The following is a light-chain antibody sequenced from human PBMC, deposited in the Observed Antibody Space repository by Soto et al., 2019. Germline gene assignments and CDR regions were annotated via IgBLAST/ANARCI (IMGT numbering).Light chain of an antibody. CDR2: DVS. CDR3: SSYTSSSTLV. J-gene: IGLJ2*01. CDR1: SSDVGGYNY. V-gene: IGLV2-14*01. Sequence: QSALTQPASVSGSPGQAITISCTGTSSDVGGYNYVSWYQQQPGKAPKLMIYDVSNRPSGVSNRFSGSKSGNTASLTISGIQAEDEADYYFSSYTSSSTLVFGGGTKVTVL.